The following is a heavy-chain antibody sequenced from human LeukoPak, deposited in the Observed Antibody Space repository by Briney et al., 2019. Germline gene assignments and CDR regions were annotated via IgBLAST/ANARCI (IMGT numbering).Heavy chain of an antibody. D-gene: IGHD2-15*01. Sequence: PSETLSLTCTVSAGSIRSYYWSWIRQPPGKGLELIGYIFNSGSTNYNPSLKSRVTISVDTSKNQFSLKLSSVTAADTAVYYCARLDCSGGSCYRSPFDPWGQGTLVTVSS. CDR1: AGSIRSYY. V-gene: IGHV4-4*08. CDR2: IFNSGST. CDR3: ARLDCSGGSCYRSPFDP. J-gene: IGHJ5*02.